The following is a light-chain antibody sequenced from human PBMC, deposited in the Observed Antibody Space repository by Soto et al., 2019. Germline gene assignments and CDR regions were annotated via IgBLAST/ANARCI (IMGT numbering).Light chain of an antibody. J-gene: IGLJ3*02. Sequence: QSALTQPASVSGSLGQSITISCTGSNRDIGAYNLVSWYQQYPDTAPKLIIYEVRNRPSGVSYRFTGSRSGNTASLTISALPADHESTFYCSSYTTTSTLLFGGGTKLTVL. V-gene: IGLV2-14*01. CDR2: EVR. CDR3: SSYTTTSTLL. CDR1: NRDIGAYNL.